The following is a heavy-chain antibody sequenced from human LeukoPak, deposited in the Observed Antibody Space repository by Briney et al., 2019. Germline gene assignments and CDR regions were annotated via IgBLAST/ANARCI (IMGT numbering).Heavy chain of an antibody. D-gene: IGHD5-18*01. V-gene: IGHV5-51*01. Sequence: GESLKISCKGSGYSFTSYWIGWVRQMPGKGLEWKGIIYPDDSDTRYSPSFQGQVTISTDKSISTAYLQWSSLKATDTAMYYWARMSTTMGPDHWGQGTLVTVSS. J-gene: IGHJ4*02. CDR2: IYPDDSDT. CDR3: ARMSTTMGPDH. CDR1: GYSFTSYW.